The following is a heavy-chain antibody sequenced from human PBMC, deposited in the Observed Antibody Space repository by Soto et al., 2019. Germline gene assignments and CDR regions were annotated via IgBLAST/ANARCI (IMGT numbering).Heavy chain of an antibody. Sequence: QGQLVQSGAEVKTPGASVKVSCHASGYTFSDYGINWVRQAPGQGLEWLAWISAYNGKTHHVSTVHGRLTLTTDTSTSTAYMDLRSLRSDDTAVYYCARGGRNYGPGAFDVWGQGTMVTVSS. D-gene: IGHD3-16*01. CDR1: GYTFSDYG. CDR3: ARGGRNYGPGAFDV. CDR2: ISAYNGKT. J-gene: IGHJ3*01. V-gene: IGHV1-18*01.